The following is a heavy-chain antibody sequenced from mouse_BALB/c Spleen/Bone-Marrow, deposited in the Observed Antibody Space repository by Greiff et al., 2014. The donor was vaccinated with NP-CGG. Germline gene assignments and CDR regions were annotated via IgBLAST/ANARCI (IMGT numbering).Heavy chain of an antibody. CDR3: ARITTATGAMDY. CDR2: IWADGST. V-gene: IGHV2-9*02. Sequence: VQLQESGPGLVAPSQSLSISCTVSGFSLTSHGVHWVRQPPGKGLEWLGVIWADGSTNYNSALMSRLSISKDNSKSQVFLKTNSLQTDDTAMYYCARITTATGAMDYWGQGTSVTVSS. J-gene: IGHJ4*01. CDR1: GFSLTSHG. D-gene: IGHD1-2*01.